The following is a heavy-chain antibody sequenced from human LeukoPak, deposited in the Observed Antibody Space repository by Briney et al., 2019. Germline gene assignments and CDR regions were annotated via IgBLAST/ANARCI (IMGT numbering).Heavy chain of an antibody. CDR3: ARQIVATIKVFDY. CDR2: NYPGEYDT. CDR1: GCNFTSYW. Sequence: GGALQISCQGSGCNFTSYWIGGGRQVPGKGLEGMGINYPGEYDTRYSPSFQGQVTISADKSISTVYLQWSSLKASDTAMYYCARQIVATIKVFDYWGQGTLVTVSS. V-gene: IGHV5-51*01. J-gene: IGHJ4*02. D-gene: IGHD5-12*01.